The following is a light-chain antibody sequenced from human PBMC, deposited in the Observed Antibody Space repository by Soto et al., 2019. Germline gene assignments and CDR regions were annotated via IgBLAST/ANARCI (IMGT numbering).Light chain of an antibody. CDR3: SSYTSSSTLDV. Sequence: QSALTQPASVSGSPGQSFTISCTGTSSDVGGYNYVSWYQQHPGKAPKLMIYEVSNRPSGVSNRFSGSKSGNTASLTISGLQAEDEADYYCSSYTSSSTLDVFGTGTKVTVL. J-gene: IGLJ1*01. CDR2: EVS. CDR1: SSDVGGYNY. V-gene: IGLV2-14*01.